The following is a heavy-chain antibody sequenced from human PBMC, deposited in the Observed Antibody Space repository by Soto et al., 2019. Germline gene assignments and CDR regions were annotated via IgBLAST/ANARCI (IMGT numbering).Heavy chain of an antibody. CDR3: TSAERGKTGVRV. CDR2: ISQTGAYT. Sequence: QVQMVESGGALVNPGGSLRLSCAASGFTFSDYYISWVRQAPGRGLEWLSYISQTGAYTNYADSVRGRFTISRDNARNSLYLQMNSLRDEDTAVYYCTSAERGKTGVRVWGQGTLVTVSS. V-gene: IGHV3-11*06. D-gene: IGHD1-1*01. CDR1: GFTFSDYY. J-gene: IGHJ4*02.